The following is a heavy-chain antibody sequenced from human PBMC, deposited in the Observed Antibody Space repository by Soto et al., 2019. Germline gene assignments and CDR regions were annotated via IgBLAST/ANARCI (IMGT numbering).Heavy chain of an antibody. J-gene: IGHJ3*02. V-gene: IGHV4-34*01. CDR3: ARGQVLRFLEWPNHDAFDI. CDR1: GGSFSGYY. D-gene: IGHD3-3*01. CDR2: INHSGST. Sequence: PSETLSLTCAVYGGSFSGYYWSWIRQPPGKGLGWIGEINHSGSTNYNPSLKSRVTISVDTSKNQFSLKLSSVTAADTAVYYCARGQVLRFLEWPNHDAFDIWGQGTMVTVSS.